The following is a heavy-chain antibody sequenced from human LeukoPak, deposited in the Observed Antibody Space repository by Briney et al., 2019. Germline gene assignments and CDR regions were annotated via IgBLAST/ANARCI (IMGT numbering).Heavy chain of an antibody. CDR1: GGTFSSYA. Sequence: SVKVSCKASGGTFSSYAISWVRQAPGQGLEWMEGIIPIFGTANYAQKFQGRVTITTDESTSTAYMELSSLRSEDTAVYYCAIVVVPAAISGGWFDPWGQGTLVTVSS. J-gene: IGHJ5*02. CDR3: AIVVVPAAISGGWFDP. CDR2: IIPIFGTA. D-gene: IGHD2-2*01. V-gene: IGHV1-69*05.